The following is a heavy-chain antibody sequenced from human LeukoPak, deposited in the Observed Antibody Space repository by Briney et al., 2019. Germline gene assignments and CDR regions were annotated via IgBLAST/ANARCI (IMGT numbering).Heavy chain of an antibody. CDR2: ISYDGSNK. CDR1: GFTFSSYG. Sequence: GRSLTLSCAASGFTFSSYGMHWVRQAPGKGLEWVAVISYDGSNKYYADSVKGRFTISRDNSKNTLYLQMNSLRAEDTAVYYCAKDYGSSGWDPLDYWGQGTLVTVSS. D-gene: IGHD6-19*01. J-gene: IGHJ4*02. V-gene: IGHV3-30*18. CDR3: AKDYGSSGWDPLDY.